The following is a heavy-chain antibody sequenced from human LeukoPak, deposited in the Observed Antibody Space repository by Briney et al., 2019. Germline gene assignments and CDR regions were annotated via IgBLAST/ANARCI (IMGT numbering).Heavy chain of an antibody. Sequence: PGGSLRLSCAASGFTFSSYAMSWVRQAPGKGLEWVSAISGSGGSTYYADSVKGRFTISRDNSKNTVYLQMNSLTIEDTAMYYCARTGITRNWFDPWGQGTLVTVSS. V-gene: IGHV3-23*01. CDR1: GFTFSSYA. CDR3: ARTGITRNWFDP. J-gene: IGHJ5*02. CDR2: ISGSGGST. D-gene: IGHD2-2*01.